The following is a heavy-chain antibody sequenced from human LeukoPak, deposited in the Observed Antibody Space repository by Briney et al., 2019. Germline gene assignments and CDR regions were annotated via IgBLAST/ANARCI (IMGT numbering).Heavy chain of an antibody. D-gene: IGHD6-19*01. CDR3: ARLWGIAVAGIHSYYFDY. V-gene: IGHV4-31*03. CDR2: IYYSGST. Sequence: PSETLSLTCTVSGGSISSGGYYWSWIRQHPGKGLEWIGYIYYSGSTYYNPSLKSRVTISVDTSKNQFSLKLSSVTAADTAVYYCARLWGIAVAGIHSYYFDYWGQGTLVTVSS. CDR1: GGSISSGGYY. J-gene: IGHJ4*02.